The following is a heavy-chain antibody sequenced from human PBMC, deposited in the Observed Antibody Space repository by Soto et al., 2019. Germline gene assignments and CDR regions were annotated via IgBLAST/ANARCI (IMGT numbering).Heavy chain of an antibody. CDR2: TSHDGVT. D-gene: IGHD6-13*01. Sequence: SETLSLTCAVSSGSIDNVYWWSWVRQSPGKGLEWIGETSHDGVTYYSPSLKSRVTISVDTSKNQFSLKLSSVTAADTAVYYCARRERAAGTDWWFDPWGQGTLVTVS. V-gene: IGHV4-4*02. CDR3: ARRERAAGTDWWFDP. CDR1: SGSIDNVYW. J-gene: IGHJ5*02.